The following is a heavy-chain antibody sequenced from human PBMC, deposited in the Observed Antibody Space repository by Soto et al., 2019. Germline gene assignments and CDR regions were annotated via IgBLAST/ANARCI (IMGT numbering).Heavy chain of an antibody. Sequence: QLQLQESGPGLVKPSETLSLTCTVSGGSISSSSYYWGWIRQPPGKGLEWIGSIYYSGSTYYNPSLKSRVTIPVDTSKNHFSVKLSSVTAADTAVYYCARRLLFEGYFDLWGRGTLVTVSS. CDR2: IYYSGST. CDR3: ARRLLFEGYFDL. V-gene: IGHV4-39*02. J-gene: IGHJ2*01. CDR1: GGSISSSSYY. D-gene: IGHD2-21*02.